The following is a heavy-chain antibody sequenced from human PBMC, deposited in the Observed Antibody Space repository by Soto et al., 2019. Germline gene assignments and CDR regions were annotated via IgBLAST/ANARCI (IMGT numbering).Heavy chain of an antibody. D-gene: IGHD1-1*01. Sequence: EVQLVESGGGLVQPGRSLRLSCAASGFTFDDYAMHWVRQPPGKGLEWVSGITWNSCSKDYADSVKGRFTISRDNRKNSLYLQVNSLRGEDTALYYCTTTYPNDDSRVVAYWGQGTLVTVSS. CDR3: TTTYPNDDSRVVAY. CDR1: GFTFDDYA. J-gene: IGHJ4*02. CDR2: ITWNSCSK. V-gene: IGHV3-9*01.